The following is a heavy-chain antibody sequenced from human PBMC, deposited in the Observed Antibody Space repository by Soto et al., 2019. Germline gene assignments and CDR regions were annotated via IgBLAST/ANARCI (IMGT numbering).Heavy chain of an antibody. J-gene: IGHJ4*02. CDR1: GGTFSSYT. D-gene: IGHD3-22*01. CDR3: ARERYYYDSSGLGYFDF. CDR2: IIPILGIA. Sequence: QVQLVQSGAEVKKPGSSVKVSCKASGGTFSSYTISWVRQAPGQGLEWMGRIIPILGIANYAQKFRGRVTITADKATSTTYMELNSLRSEDTDMYYCARERYYYDSSGLGYFDFWGQGTLVTVSS. V-gene: IGHV1-69*08.